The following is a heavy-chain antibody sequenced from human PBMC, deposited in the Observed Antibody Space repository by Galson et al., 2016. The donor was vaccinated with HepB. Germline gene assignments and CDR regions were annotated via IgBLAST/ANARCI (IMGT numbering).Heavy chain of an antibody. CDR2: ISGSGGSP. CDR3: EKDTRGGFYGRWFDP. CDR1: GFTFSNYA. V-gene: IGHV3-23*01. D-gene: IGHD3-3*01. J-gene: IGHJ5*02. Sequence: SLRLSCAASGFTFSNYAMSWVRQAPGKGLEWVSAISGSGGSPYYADSVKGRFTISRDNSKNTLYLQMNSLRVEDTALYCCEKDTRGGFYGRWFDPWGQGTLVTVSS.